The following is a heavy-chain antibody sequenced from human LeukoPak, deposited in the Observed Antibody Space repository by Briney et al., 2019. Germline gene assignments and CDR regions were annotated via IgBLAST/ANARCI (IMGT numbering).Heavy chain of an antibody. CDR1: GYSISSGYY. V-gene: IGHV4-38-2*01. J-gene: IGHJ5*02. D-gene: IGHD3-10*02. CDR2: IYHSGST. Sequence: SETLSLTCAVSGYSISSGYYWGWIRQPPGKGLEGIGSIYHSGSTYYNPSLKSRVTISVDTSKNQFSLKLSSVTAADTAVYYCARSSLLCQRPEKYNWFDPWGQGTLVSVSS. CDR3: ARSSLLCQRPEKYNWFDP.